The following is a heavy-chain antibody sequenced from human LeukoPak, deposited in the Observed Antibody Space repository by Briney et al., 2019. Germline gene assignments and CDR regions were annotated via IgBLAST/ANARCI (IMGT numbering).Heavy chain of an antibody. CDR3: EREAGSSSGFDY. V-gene: IGHV1-2*02. CDR2: INPSSGGT. Sequence: ASVKVSCKASGYTFTGYYMHWVRQAPGQGLEWMGWINPSSGGTKSAQKFQGRVTMTRDTSISTAYMELSRLRSDDTAVYYCEREAGSSSGFDYWGQGTLVTVSS. CDR1: GYTFTGYY. J-gene: IGHJ4*02. D-gene: IGHD6-13*01.